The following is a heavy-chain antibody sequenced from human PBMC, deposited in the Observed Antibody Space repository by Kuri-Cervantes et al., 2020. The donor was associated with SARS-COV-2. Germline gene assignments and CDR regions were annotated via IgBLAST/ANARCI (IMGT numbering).Heavy chain of an antibody. Sequence: SQTLSLTCAVYGGSFSGYYWGWIRQPPGKGLEWIGSIYYSGSTYYNPSLKSRVTISVDTSKNQFSLKLSSVTAADTAVYYCARLPSYYYYGMDVWGQGTTVTVSS. V-gene: IGHV4-39*01. CDR1: GGSFSGYY. CDR3: ARLPSYYYYGMDV. J-gene: IGHJ6*02. CDR2: IYYSGST.